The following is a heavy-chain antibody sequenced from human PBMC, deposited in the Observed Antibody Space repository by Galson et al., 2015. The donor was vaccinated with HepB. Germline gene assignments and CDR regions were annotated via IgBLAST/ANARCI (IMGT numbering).Heavy chain of an antibody. CDR3: ARDKNLSWLPSTRGGSVFDY. V-gene: IGHV1-18*01. J-gene: IGHJ4*02. CDR2: ISAYNGNT. D-gene: IGHD5-12*01. CDR1: GHTFTSYG. Sequence: QSGAEVKKPGTSVKVSCKASGHTFTSYGISWVRQAPGQGLEWMGWISAYNGNTNYAQKLQSRVTMTTDTSTSTAYMELRSLRSDDTAVYYCARDKNLSWLPSTRGGSVFDYWGQGTLVTVSS.